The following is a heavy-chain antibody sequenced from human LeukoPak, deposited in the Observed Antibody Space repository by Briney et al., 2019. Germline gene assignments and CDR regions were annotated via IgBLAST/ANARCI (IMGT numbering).Heavy chain of an antibody. D-gene: IGHD6-13*01. J-gene: IGHJ4*02. CDR1: GYSSTGYF. Sequence: ASVKVSCKASGYSSTGYFIHWVRQAPGQGLDWMGWINPNTADTTYAPRFQGRVTMTRDTSISTAYMDLSRLTSDDTAVYYCAREDSSSWFDYWGQGTLVTVSS. CDR3: AREDSSSWFDY. CDR2: INPNTADT. V-gene: IGHV1-2*02.